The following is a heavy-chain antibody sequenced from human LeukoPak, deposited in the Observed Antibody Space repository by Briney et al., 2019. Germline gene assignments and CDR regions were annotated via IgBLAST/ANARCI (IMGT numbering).Heavy chain of an antibody. CDR2: INTNTGDT. V-gene: IGHV1-2*02. Sequence: ASVKVSCKASGYTFTDYYMHWVRQAPGQGLEWMGWINTNTGDTNSAQKSQGRVTMTSDTSINTAYMELSRLRSDDTAVYYCARDGAFDIWGQRTMVTVSS. J-gene: IGHJ3*02. CDR3: ARDGAFDI. CDR1: GYTFTDYY.